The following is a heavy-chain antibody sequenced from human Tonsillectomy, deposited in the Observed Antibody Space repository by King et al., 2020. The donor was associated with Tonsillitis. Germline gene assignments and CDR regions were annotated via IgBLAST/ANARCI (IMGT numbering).Heavy chain of an antibody. Sequence: VQLLESGGGLVQPGGSLRLSCAASGFTFNNYAMSWVRQAPGKGLEWVSAISGSGDRIYYGDSVKGRFTISRDNSKNTLYLQLNSLSADDTAVYYCAKDGGYYDSSGYYYDWGQGTLVTVSS. V-gene: IGHV3-23*01. CDR3: AKDGGYYDSSGYYYD. CDR1: GFTFNNYA. D-gene: IGHD3-22*01. CDR2: ISGSGDRI. J-gene: IGHJ4*02.